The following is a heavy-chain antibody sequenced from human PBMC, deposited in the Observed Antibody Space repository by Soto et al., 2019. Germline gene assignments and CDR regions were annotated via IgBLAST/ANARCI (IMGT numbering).Heavy chain of an antibody. CDR1: GFTFQSYS. CDR3: ARGAALGYFDF. CDR2: ITSGGTYK. V-gene: IGHV3-21*01. Sequence: WGSLRLSCAASGFTFQSYSINFFRQAPCKWLEWVSSITSGGTYKYYRDSVKGRFTISRDNARNSLYLQMNNLRAEDTGVYYCARGAALGYFDFWGQGTLVTVSS. J-gene: IGHJ4*02. D-gene: IGHD6-25*01.